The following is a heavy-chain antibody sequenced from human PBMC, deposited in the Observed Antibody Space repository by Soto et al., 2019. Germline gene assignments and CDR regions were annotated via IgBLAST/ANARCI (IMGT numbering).Heavy chain of an antibody. J-gene: IGHJ4*02. Sequence: SETLSLTCAVSGGSISSSNWWSWVRQPPGKGLEWIGEIYHSGSTNYNPSLKSRVTISVDKSKNQFSLKLSSVTAAATAVYYCVRDLRYYGSGSSDYWGQGTLVTVSS. V-gene: IGHV4-4*02. CDR1: GGSISSSNW. D-gene: IGHD3-10*01. CDR3: VRDLRYYGSGSSDY. CDR2: IYHSGST.